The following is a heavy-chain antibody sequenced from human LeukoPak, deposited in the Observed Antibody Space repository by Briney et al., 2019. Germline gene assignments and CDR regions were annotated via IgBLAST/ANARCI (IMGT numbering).Heavy chain of an antibody. CDR2: INHSGST. Sequence: SETLSLTCAVYGGSFSGYYWSWIRQPPGKGLEWIGEINHSGSTNYNPSLKSRGTISVDTSKNQFSLKLSSVTAADTAVYYCARAGDGEIFDYWGQGTLVTVSS. V-gene: IGHV4-34*01. CDR1: GGSFSGYY. J-gene: IGHJ4*02. CDR3: ARAGDGEIFDY. D-gene: IGHD4-17*01.